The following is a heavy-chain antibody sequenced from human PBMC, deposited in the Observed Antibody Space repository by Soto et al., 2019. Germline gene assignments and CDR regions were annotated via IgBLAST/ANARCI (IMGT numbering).Heavy chain of an antibody. CDR1: GGSISSYY. Sequence: PSETLSLTCTVSGGSISSYYWSWIRQPPGKGLEWIGYIYYSGSTNYNPSLKSRVTISVDTSKSQFSLKLSSVTAADTAVYYCASWGCWSSDYYYGMDVWCQGTTVTGSS. CDR2: IYYSGST. V-gene: IGHV4-59*01. D-gene: IGHD6-13*01. J-gene: IGHJ6*02. CDR3: ASWGCWSSDYYYGMDV.